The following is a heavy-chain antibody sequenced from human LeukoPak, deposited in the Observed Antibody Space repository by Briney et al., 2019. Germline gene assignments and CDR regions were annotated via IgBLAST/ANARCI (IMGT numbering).Heavy chain of an antibody. CDR1: GFTPRSYA. J-gene: IGHJ4*02. CDR3: AKGVVGATSYFDY. Sequence: VGSPRLSPAASGFTPRSYAMSSVCHAPGEGLEWVSAISGSGGSTYYADCVKGRFTISRDNSKNTLYLQMKSLRAEDTAVYYCAKGVVGATSYFDYWGQGTLVTVSS. V-gene: IGHV3-23*01. CDR2: ISGSGGST. D-gene: IGHD1-26*01.